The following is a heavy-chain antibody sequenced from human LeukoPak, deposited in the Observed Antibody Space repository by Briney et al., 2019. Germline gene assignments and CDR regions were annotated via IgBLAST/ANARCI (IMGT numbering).Heavy chain of an antibody. CDR3: ARAAPDVLGFLEWLPHP. D-gene: IGHD3-3*01. V-gene: IGHV1-24*01. J-gene: IGHJ5*02. Sequence: ASVKVSCKVSGYTLTELSMHWVRQAPGKGLEWMGGFDPEDGETIYAQKFQGRVTMTEDTSTDTAYMELRSLRSDDTAVYYCARAAPDVLGFLEWLPHPWGQGTLVTVSS. CDR2: FDPEDGET. CDR1: GYTLTELS.